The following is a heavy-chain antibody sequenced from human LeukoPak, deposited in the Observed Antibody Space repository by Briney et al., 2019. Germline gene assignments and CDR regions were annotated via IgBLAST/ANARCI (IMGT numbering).Heavy chain of an antibody. V-gene: IGHV4-39*07. CDR3: ARDGEYSSGWYQPGIDY. CDR1: GGSISSSSYY. Sequence: TSSETLSLTCTVSGGSISSSSYYWGWIRQPPGKGLEWFGSIYYSGSTYYNPALKSRVTISVDTSKNQFSLKLSSVTAADTAVYYCARDGEYSSGWYQPGIDYWGQGTLVTVSS. CDR2: IYYSGST. J-gene: IGHJ4*02. D-gene: IGHD6-19*01.